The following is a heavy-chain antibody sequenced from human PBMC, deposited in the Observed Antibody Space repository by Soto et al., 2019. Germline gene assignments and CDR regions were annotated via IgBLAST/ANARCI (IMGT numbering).Heavy chain of an antibody. J-gene: IGHJ6*02. CDR3: ARDQGRATADGPLGNGLDV. D-gene: IGHD6-13*01. V-gene: IGHV3-33*01. Sequence: QVHLVESGGGVVQPGTSLRLSCAASGFSFSDYGMHWVRQAPGTGLEWLTIIWFDASQEYYVDSVKGRFTISRDNSNNTLYLQLNSLTADDTAVYFCARDQGRATADGPLGNGLDVWGQGTAVTVSS. CDR2: IWFDASQE. CDR1: GFSFSDYG.